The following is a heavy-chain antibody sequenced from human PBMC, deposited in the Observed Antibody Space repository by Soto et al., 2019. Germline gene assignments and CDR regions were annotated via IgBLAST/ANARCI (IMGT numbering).Heavy chain of an antibody. V-gene: IGHV4-59*01. CDR1: GGSISGYY. Sequence: SETLSLTCTVSGGSISGYYWSWIRQPPGKGLERIGYIYYSGSTNYNPSLKSRVTISVDTSKNQFSLKLSSVTAADTAVYYCARDSSRVATPTGYYYYGMDVWGQGTTVTVSS. CDR3: ARDSSRVATPTGYYYYGMDV. D-gene: IGHD5-12*01. CDR2: IYYSGST. J-gene: IGHJ6*02.